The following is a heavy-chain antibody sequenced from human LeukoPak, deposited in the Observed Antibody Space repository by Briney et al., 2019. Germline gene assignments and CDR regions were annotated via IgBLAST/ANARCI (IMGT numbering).Heavy chain of an antibody. J-gene: IGHJ4*02. CDR1: GYTFTSYG. D-gene: IGHD3-3*01. Sequence: ASVKVSRKASGYTFTSYGISWVRQAPGQGLEWMGWISAYNGNTNYAQKLQGRVTMTTDTSTSTAYMELRSLRSDDTAVYYCARSITIFGVVIGFDYWGQGTLVTVSS. CDR3: ARSITIFGVVIGFDY. V-gene: IGHV1-18*01. CDR2: ISAYNGNT.